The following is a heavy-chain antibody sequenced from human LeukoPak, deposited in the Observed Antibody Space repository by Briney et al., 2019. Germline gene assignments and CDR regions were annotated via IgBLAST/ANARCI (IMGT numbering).Heavy chain of an antibody. CDR1: GGSISSGSYC. CDR3: ARDPGSVWDNYYYYMDV. V-gene: IGHV4-61*02. J-gene: IGHJ6*03. D-gene: IGHD3-16*01. Sequence: SETLSLTCTVSGGSISSGSYCWSWIRQPAGKGLEWIGRIYTSGSTNYNPSLKSRVTISVDTSKNQFSLKLSSVTAADTAVYYCARDPGSVWDNYYYYMDVWGKGTTVTVSS. CDR2: IYTSGST.